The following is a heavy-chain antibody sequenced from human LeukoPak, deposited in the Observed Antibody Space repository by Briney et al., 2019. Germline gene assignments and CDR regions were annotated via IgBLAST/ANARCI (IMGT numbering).Heavy chain of an antibody. J-gene: IGHJ5*02. CDR3: AKDSEGTTRINWFDP. D-gene: IGHD1-14*01. CDR1: GFTFSSYA. Sequence: GGSLRLSCAASGFTFSSYAMSWVRQAPGKGLEWVSTISGSSGSTFYADSVKGRFTISRDNSKNTLYLQMSGLRGEDTAVYYCAKDSEGTTRINWFDPWGQGTLVIVSS. CDR2: ISGSSGST. V-gene: IGHV3-23*01.